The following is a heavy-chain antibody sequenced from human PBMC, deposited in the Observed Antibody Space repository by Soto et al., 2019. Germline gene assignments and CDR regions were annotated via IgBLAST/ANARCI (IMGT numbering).Heavy chain of an antibody. Sequence: EVQLVESGGGLVKPGGSLRLSCAASGFTFSNAWMSWVRQAPGKGLEWVGLIKSKTDGGTTDYAAPVKGRFTISRDDSKNTLYLQMNSLKTEDTAVYYCTTLPRVGYWGQGTLVTVSS. V-gene: IGHV3-15*01. CDR2: IKSKTDGGTT. CDR1: GFTFSNAW. CDR3: TTLPRVGY. J-gene: IGHJ4*02.